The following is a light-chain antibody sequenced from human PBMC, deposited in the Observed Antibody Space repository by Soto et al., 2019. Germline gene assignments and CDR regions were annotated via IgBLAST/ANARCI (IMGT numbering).Light chain of an antibody. V-gene: IGLV2-23*02. CDR3: CSYAGSSNFV. CDR1: TSDIGSYNL. J-gene: IGLJ1*01. CDR2: EDN. Sequence: QSVLTQPASVSGSPGQSITISCTGTTSDIGSYNLVSWYQKHPGKAPKLLIYEDNKRPSGVSNRFSGSKYDNTASLTISGLQADDEADYYCCSYAGSSNFVFGVGTKVTVL.